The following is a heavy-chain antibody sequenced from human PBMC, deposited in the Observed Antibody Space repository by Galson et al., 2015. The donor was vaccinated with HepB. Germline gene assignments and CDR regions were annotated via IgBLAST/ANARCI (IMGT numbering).Heavy chain of an antibody. CDR2: INPNSGGT. CDR1: GYTFTGYY. J-gene: IGHJ4*02. Sequence: SVKVSCKASGYTFTGYYMHWVRQAPGQGLEWMGWINPNSGGTNYAQKFQGRVTMTRDTSISTAYMELSRLRSDDTAVYYCARDWTPYSSSSAGYWSQGTLVTVSP. CDR3: ARDWTPYSSSSAGY. D-gene: IGHD6-13*01. V-gene: IGHV1-2*02.